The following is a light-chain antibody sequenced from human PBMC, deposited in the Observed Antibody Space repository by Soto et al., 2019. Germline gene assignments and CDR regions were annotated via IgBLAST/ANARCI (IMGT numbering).Light chain of an antibody. V-gene: IGKV3D-11*03. CDR2: DST. CDR3: HQRNQ. J-gene: IGKJ5*01. Sequence: IVWTQGPATLSSFPGDRVTLSCRASQYINTRLAWYQHRPGQAPRLLIYDSTNRAAGIPARFSGSRSGTDFTLTISSVEPEDFAMYYCHQRNQFGQGTRLEIK. CDR1: QYINTR.